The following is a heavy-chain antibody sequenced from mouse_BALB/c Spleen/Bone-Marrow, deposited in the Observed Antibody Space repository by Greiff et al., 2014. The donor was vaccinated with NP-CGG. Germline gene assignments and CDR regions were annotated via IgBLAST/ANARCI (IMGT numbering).Heavy chain of an antibody. V-gene: IGHV2-9*02. CDR1: GVSFTSYG. CDR3: ARVYLWYFDV. Sequence: QVQLKESGPGLVGPSQTLSITCTVSGVSFTSYGVHWVRQPPGKGLEWLGVIWAGGSTNYNSALMSRLSISKDNSKSQVFLKMNSLQTDDTAMYYCARVYLWYFDVWSAGTTVTVSS. D-gene: IGHD2-3*01. CDR2: IWAGGST. J-gene: IGHJ1*01.